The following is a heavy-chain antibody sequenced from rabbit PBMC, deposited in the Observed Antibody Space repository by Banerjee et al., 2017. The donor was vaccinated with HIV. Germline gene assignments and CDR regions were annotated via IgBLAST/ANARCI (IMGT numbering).Heavy chain of an antibody. CDR2: IYSSNGDK. V-gene: IGHV1S47*01. Sequence: QEQLVESGGGLVQPEGSLTLTCKASGSDISSNAMCWVRQAPGKGLELIACIYSSNGDKWYASWVNGRFTISRSTSLNTVDLKMTSLTVADTATYFCAREDVAGGAYATWGPGTLVTVS. J-gene: IGHJ2*01. CDR3: AREDVAGGAYAT. D-gene: IGHD4-2*01. CDR1: GSDISSNA.